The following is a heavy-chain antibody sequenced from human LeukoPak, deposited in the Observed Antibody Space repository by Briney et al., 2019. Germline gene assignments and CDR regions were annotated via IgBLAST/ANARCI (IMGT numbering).Heavy chain of an antibody. J-gene: IGHJ4*02. CDR1: GGSISSYY. CDR2: IYYSGST. D-gene: IGHD5-18*01. Sequence: SGTLSLTCTVSGGSISSYYWSWIRQPPGKGLEWIGYIYYSGSTNYNPSLKSRVSISVDTSKNQFSLRLSSVTAADTAVYYCARRPPDMVGFDYWGQGTLVTVSS. CDR3: ARRPPDMVGFDY. V-gene: IGHV4-59*01.